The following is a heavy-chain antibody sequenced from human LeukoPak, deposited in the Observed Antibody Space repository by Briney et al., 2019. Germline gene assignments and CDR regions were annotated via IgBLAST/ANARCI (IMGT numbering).Heavy chain of an antibody. J-gene: IGHJ3*02. D-gene: IGHD1-26*01. Sequence: ASVKVSCKASGYTFTGYYMHWVRQAPGQGLEWMGWINPNSGGTNYAQKFQGRVTMTRDTSISTAYMELSRLRSDDTAVYYCASRWEPNAEDAFDTWGQGTMVTVSS. V-gene: IGHV1-2*02. CDR2: INPNSGGT. CDR3: ASRWEPNAEDAFDT. CDR1: GYTFTGYY.